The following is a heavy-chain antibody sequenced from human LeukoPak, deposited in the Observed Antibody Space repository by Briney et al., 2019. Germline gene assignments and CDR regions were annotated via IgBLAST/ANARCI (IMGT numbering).Heavy chain of an antibody. CDR1: GFTFSRYD. Sequence: GGSLRLSCTASGFTFSRYDMHWVRQATGKGLEWVSANTAGDTFYPGSVKGRFTISRENAKNSLYLQMNSLRAGDTAVYYCARVLTVRSGGYDAFDIWGQGTMVTVSS. J-gene: IGHJ3*02. CDR3: ARVLTVRSGGYDAFDI. D-gene: IGHD6-25*01. V-gene: IGHV3-13*01. CDR2: NTAGDT.